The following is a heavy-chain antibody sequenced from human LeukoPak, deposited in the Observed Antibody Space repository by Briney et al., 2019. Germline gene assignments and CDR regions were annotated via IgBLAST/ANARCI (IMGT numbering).Heavy chain of an antibody. CDR1: GSTVSTNY. Sequence: GGSLRLSCAASGSTVSTNYMSWVRQAPGKGLEWVSVIYSDGRTYCADSVKGRFTISRDNSKNTLYLQMNSLRAEDTAVYYCARDSGRFDVFDIWGQGTMVTVSS. D-gene: IGHD3-10*01. CDR2: IYSDGRT. J-gene: IGHJ3*02. V-gene: IGHV3-53*01. CDR3: ARDSGRFDVFDI.